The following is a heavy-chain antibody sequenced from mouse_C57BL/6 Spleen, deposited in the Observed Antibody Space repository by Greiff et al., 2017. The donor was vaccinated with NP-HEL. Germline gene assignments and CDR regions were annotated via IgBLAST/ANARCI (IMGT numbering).Heavy chain of an antibody. Sequence: QVQLQQSGAELVRPGTSVKVSCKASGYAFTNYLIEWVKQRPGQGLEWIGVINPGSGGTNYNEKFKGKATLTADKSSSTAYMQLSSLTSEDSAVYFCARSNWEGYFDYWGQGTTLTVSS. CDR2: INPGSGGT. V-gene: IGHV1-54*01. CDR3: ARSNWEGYFDY. CDR1: GYAFTNYL. J-gene: IGHJ2*01. D-gene: IGHD4-1*01.